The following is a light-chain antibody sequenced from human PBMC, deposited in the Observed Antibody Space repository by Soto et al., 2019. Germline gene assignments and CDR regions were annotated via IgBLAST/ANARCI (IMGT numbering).Light chain of an antibody. Sequence: QSVLTQPASVSGSPGQSITISCTGASRDVGAYNYVSWYQQHPGKAPKLMIYDVSSRPSGVSDRFSGSKSGNTASLTISGLQAEDEADYYCSSYTTSLTYVFGTWTKLTVL. CDR1: SRDVGAYNY. V-gene: IGLV2-14*03. J-gene: IGLJ1*01. CDR2: DVS. CDR3: SSYTTSLTYV.